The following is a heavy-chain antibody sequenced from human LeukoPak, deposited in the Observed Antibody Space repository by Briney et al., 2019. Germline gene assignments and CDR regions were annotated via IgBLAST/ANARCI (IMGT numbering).Heavy chain of an antibody. J-gene: IGHJ1*01. Sequence: PGGSLRLSCAASGFTFSSYSMTWVRQAPGKGLEWVSYISSSSSTIYYADSVKGRFTISRDNAKNSLYLQMSSLRAEDTAVYYCARDILTGSQSRFQHWGQGTLVTVSS. CDR1: GFTFSSYS. D-gene: IGHD3-9*01. V-gene: IGHV3-48*04. CDR3: ARDILTGSQSRFQH. CDR2: ISSSSSTI.